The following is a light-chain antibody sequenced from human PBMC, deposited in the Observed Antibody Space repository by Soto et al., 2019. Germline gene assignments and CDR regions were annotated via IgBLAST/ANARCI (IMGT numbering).Light chain of an antibody. V-gene: IGLV2-8*01. J-gene: IGLJ3*02. CDR1: SSDVGGYNY. Sequence: SVLTQPPSASGSPGQSVTISCTGTSSDVGGYNYVSWYQQYPGRAPKLMIYEVTKLPSGVPDRFSGSKSGNTASLTVSGLQAEDEADYYCSSSAASNNFYFVFGGGTQLTVL. CDR3: SSSAASNNFYFV. CDR2: EVT.